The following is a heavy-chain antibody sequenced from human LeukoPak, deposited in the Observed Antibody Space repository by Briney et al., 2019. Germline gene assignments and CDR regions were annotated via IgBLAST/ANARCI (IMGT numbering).Heavy chain of an antibody. J-gene: IGHJ4*02. Sequence: IPSETLPLTCNVSGGSISSYFWTWIRQPAGKGLEWIGRIHASGTTNYNSSLKSRVSMSVDTSKNQFSLKLTSVTAADTAVYFCARDGADVYGRAFDYWGQGTLVSVSS. CDR2: IHASGTT. D-gene: IGHD3-10*01. V-gene: IGHV4-4*07. CDR1: GGSISSYF. CDR3: ARDGADVYGRAFDY.